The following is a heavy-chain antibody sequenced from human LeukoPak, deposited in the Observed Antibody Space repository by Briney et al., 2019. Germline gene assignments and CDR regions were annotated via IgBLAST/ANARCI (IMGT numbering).Heavy chain of an antibody. CDR1: GFTVSSNY. CDR2: IYSGGST. J-gene: IGHJ6*02. CDR3: VRDGTCSGGSCYSFYGLDV. D-gene: IGHD2-15*01. V-gene: IGHV3-66*01. Sequence: GGSLRLSCAASGFTVSSNYMSWVRQAPGRGLEWVSVIYSGGSTYYADSVKGRFTISRDNSRNTMYLQMNSLRAEDTAVYYCVRDGTCSGGSCYSFYGLDVWGQGTTVSVSS.